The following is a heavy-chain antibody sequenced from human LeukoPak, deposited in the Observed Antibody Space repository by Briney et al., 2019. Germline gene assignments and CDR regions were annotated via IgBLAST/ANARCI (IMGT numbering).Heavy chain of an antibody. J-gene: IGHJ5*01. V-gene: IGHV3-23*01. D-gene: IGHD6-19*01. Sequence: GGSLRLSCAASGFTLSSYAMSWVRQTPGEGLEWVSGISDSGGSTVYADSIKGRFIISRENSKNMLYLQMNSLRAEATAVYYCAKSVSAWSAFDSCGQGTPVTVSS. CDR2: ISDSGGST. CDR3: AKSVSAWSAFDS. CDR1: GFTLSSYA.